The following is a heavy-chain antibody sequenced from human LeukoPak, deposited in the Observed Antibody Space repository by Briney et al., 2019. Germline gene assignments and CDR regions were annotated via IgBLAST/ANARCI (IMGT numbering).Heavy chain of an antibody. D-gene: IGHD4-17*01. CDR1: GFTFSDYY. V-gene: IGHV3-11*04. Sequence: GGSLRLSCAASGFTFSDYYMSWIRQAPGKGLEWVSYISSSGSFIYYADSVKGRFTISRDNAKNSLYLQMNSLRAEDTAVYYCARDLRPTTVTFDYWGQGTLVTVSS. J-gene: IGHJ4*02. CDR2: ISSSGSFI. CDR3: ARDLRPTTVTFDY.